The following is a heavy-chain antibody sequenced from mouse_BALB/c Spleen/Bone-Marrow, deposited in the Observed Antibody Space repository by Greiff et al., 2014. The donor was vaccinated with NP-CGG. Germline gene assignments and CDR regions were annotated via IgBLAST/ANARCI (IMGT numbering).Heavy chain of an antibody. D-gene: IGHD2-4*01. CDR2: ISSGGSYT. V-gene: IGHV5-6*01. CDR3: ARRGLRRNIAYAMDY. CDR1: GFTFSSYG. Sequence: EVQLMESGGDLVKPGGSLKLSCAASGFTFSSYGMSWVRQTSDKRLEWVATISSGGSYTYYPDSVKGRFTISRDNAKNTLYLQMSSLKYEDAAMYHCARRGLRRNIAYAMDYWSQGTSVTVSS. J-gene: IGHJ4*01.